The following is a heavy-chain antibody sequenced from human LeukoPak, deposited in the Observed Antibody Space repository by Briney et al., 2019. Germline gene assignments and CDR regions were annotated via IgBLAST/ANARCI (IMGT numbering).Heavy chain of an antibody. J-gene: IGHJ3*02. CDR2: INPNSGGT. Sequence: ASVKVSCKASGYTXTGYYMHWVRQAPGQGLEWMGWINPNSGGTNYAQKFQGRVTMTRDTSISTAYMELRRLRSDNTAVYYCARPQMATIGGAFDIWGQGTMVTVSS. D-gene: IGHD5-24*01. CDR3: ARPQMATIGGAFDI. CDR1: GYTXTGYY. V-gene: IGHV1-2*02.